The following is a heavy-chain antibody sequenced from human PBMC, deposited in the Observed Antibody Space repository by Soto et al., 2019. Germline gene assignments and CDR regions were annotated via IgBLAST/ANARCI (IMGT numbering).Heavy chain of an antibody. CDR3: AREPADGGSGSYLDY. Sequence: QVQLQESGPGLVKPSQTLSLTCTVSGGSISSGDYYWSWIRQPPGKGLEWIGYIYYSGSTYYNPSLKSRVTISVDTSKNQFSLKLSSVTAADTAVYYCAREPADGGSGSYLDYWGQGTLVTVSS. D-gene: IGHD3-10*01. CDR1: GGSISSGDYY. V-gene: IGHV4-30-4*01. CDR2: IYYSGST. J-gene: IGHJ4*02.